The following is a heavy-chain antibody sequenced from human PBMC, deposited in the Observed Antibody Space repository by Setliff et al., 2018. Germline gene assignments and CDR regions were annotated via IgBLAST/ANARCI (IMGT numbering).Heavy chain of an antibody. D-gene: IGHD2-8*01. CDR1: GYTFSSYA. CDR3: ARGRAANAIDWFDP. V-gene: IGHV3-23*01. Sequence: PGGSLRLSCAASGYTFSSYAMTWVRQAPGRGLEWVSTIIGSGSRTYSADSLKGRFTISRDNSKNTLFLQMDSLRAEDTAIYYCARGRAANAIDWFDPWGQGNMVTVSS. CDR2: IIGSGSRT. J-gene: IGHJ5*02.